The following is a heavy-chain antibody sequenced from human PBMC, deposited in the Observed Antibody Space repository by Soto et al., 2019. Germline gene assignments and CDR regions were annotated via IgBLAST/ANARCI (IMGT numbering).Heavy chain of an antibody. V-gene: IGHV1-69*01. J-gene: IGHJ4*02. D-gene: IGHD6-19*01. CDR2: IIPPLGTP. Sequence: QVQLVQSGAEVKKPGSSVKVSCKASGGIFSNFAFNWRRQAPGQGLEWMGGIIPPLGTPHYAQKFLGRVTITADESTRTVYMEMSSLTVEDTAVYYCARVGLGAYDYWGQGTLVIVSS. CDR3: ARVGLGAYDY. CDR1: GGIFSNFA.